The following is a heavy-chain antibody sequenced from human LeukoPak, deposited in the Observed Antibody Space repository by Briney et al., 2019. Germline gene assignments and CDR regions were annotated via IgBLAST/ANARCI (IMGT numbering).Heavy chain of an antibody. CDR3: ARAGWEPLNAFDI. J-gene: IGHJ3*02. V-gene: IGHV4-39*07. Sequence: PSETLSLTCTVSGGSISSSSYYWGWIRQPPGKGLEWIGSIYYSGSTYYNPSLKSRVTISVDTSKNQFSLKLSSVTAADTAVYYCARAGWEPLNAFDIWGQGTMVTVSS. D-gene: IGHD1-26*01. CDR1: GGSISSSSYY. CDR2: IYYSGST.